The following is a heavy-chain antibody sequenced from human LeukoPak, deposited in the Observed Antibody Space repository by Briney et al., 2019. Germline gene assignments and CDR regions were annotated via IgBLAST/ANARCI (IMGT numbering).Heavy chain of an antibody. V-gene: IGHV3-48*01. CDR1: GFTFSSYS. Sequence: GGSLRLSCAASGFTFSSYSMNWVRQAPGKGLEWVSYISSSSSTIYYADSVKGRFTISRDNAKNSLYLQMNSLRAEDTAVYYCARDQGYGDLDYWGQGTLVTVSS. CDR2: ISSSSSTI. J-gene: IGHJ4*02. D-gene: IGHD4-17*01. CDR3: ARDQGYGDLDY.